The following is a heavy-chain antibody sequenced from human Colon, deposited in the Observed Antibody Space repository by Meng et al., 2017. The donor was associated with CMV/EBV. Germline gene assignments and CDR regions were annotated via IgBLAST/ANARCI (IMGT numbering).Heavy chain of an antibody. Sequence: SETLSLTCTVSGGLISNYYCSWIRQSPGKELEWIGYIYSNGGTNYSPSLKSRVTISVDTSKNQFSLRLNSVTAADTAVYYCAGNVEVLPTAKVLWDSWGQGMLVTVSS. J-gene: IGHJ4*02. D-gene: IGHD2-2*01. CDR1: GGLISNYY. CDR3: AGNVEVLPTAKVLWDS. CDR2: IYSNGGT. V-gene: IGHV4-59*01.